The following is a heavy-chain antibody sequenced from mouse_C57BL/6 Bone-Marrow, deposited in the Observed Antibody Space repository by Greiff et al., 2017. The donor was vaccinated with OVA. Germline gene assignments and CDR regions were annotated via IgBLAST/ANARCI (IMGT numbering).Heavy chain of an antibody. Sequence: EVKLMESGPELVKPGASVKISCKASGYSFTGYYMNWVKQSPEKSLEWIGEINPSTGGTTYNQKFKAKATLTVDKSSSTAYMQLKSLTSEDSAVYYGAKLLRYHYYAMDDWGQGTSVTVSS. V-gene: IGHV1-42*01. J-gene: IGHJ4*01. CDR3: AKLLRYHYYAMDD. CDR1: GYSFTGYY. D-gene: IGHD1-1*01. CDR2: INPSTGGT.